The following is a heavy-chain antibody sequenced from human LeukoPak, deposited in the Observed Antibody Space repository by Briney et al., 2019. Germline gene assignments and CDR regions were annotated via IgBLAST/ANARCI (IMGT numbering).Heavy chain of an antibody. J-gene: IGHJ4*02. CDR3: ARALPTKLGIKYFDY. V-gene: IGHV1-69*13. Sequence: GASVKVSCKTSGSTFSSYAITWVRQAPGQGLEWMGGIIPIFGTTNDAHKFQSRVTVTADESTSTAYMELRSLRSEDTAVYYCARALPTKLGIKYFDYWGQGTLVTVSS. CDR1: GSTFSSYA. D-gene: IGHD7-27*01. CDR2: IIPIFGTT.